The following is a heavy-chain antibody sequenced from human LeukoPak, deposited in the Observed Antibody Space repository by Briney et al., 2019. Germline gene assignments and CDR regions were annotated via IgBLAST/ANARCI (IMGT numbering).Heavy chain of an antibody. CDR2: IYSGGRT. CDR3: ARGGDIQPFDY. CDR1: RFTVSSNY. V-gene: IGHV3-53*01. Sequence: GQSLRLSCAASRFTVSSNYMSWVRQAPGKGLEWVSVIYSGGRTYYADSVKGRFTISRDNSKNTLYLQMNSLRAEDTAVYYCARGGDIQPFDYWGQGTLVTVSS. J-gene: IGHJ4*02. D-gene: IGHD5-18*01.